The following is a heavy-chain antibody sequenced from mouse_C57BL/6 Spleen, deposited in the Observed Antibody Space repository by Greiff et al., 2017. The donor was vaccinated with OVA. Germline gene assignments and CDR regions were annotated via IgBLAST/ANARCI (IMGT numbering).Heavy chain of an antibody. J-gene: IGHJ2*01. CDR2: IYPRSGNT. D-gene: IGHD2-4*01. CDR3: ARTSYDYDEGY. CDR1: GYTFTSYG. Sequence: QVQLKESGAELARPGASVKLSCKASGYTFTSYGISWVKQRTGQGLEWIGEIYPRSGNTYYNEKFKGKATLTADKSSSTAYMELRSLTSEDSAVYFCARTSYDYDEGYWGQGTTLTVSS. V-gene: IGHV1-81*01.